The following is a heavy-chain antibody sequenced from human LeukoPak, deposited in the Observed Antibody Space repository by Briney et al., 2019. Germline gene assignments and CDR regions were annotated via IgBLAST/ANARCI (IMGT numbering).Heavy chain of an antibody. CDR1: GFTFSSYW. Sequence: GGSLRLSCAASGFTFSSYWMSWVRQAPGKGLEWVANINQDGSEKYYVDSVKGRFTISRDNAKNSLYLQMNSLRAEDTAVYYCAKGLVGSSIADFFDYWGQGILVTVSS. D-gene: IGHD6-6*01. J-gene: IGHJ4*02. V-gene: IGHV3-7*01. CDR2: INQDGSEK. CDR3: AKGLVGSSIADFFDY.